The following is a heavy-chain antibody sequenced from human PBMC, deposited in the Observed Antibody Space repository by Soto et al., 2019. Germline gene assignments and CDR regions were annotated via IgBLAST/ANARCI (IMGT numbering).Heavy chain of an antibody. Sequence: PSETLSLTCTVSAAYIYNHNWTWIRQPPGKGLEWLGYMYSSGVPEYNPSLASRITMSLDTHTNHFSLRLTFVTAADTAVYFCARSYWDYSSFDYWSQGRQVTVSS. J-gene: IGHJ4*02. CDR3: ARSYWDYSSFDY. V-gene: IGHV4-59*11. D-gene: IGHD4-4*01. CDR1: AAYIYNHN. CDR2: MYSSGVP.